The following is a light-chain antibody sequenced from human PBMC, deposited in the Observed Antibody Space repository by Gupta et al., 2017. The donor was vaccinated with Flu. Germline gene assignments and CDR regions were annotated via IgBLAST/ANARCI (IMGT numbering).Light chain of an antibody. Sequence: DIQMTQSPSSLSASLGDRVTITRRASQSISNYLTWYQQKPGKAPKLLIYGASSLQSGVPSRFSGSGYGTDFTLTIIRLQPEDFATYYCRQSDNTPYTFGQGTKLEIK. CDR1: QSISNY. CDR2: GAS. J-gene: IGKJ2*01. V-gene: IGKV1-39*01. CDR3: RQSDNTPYT.